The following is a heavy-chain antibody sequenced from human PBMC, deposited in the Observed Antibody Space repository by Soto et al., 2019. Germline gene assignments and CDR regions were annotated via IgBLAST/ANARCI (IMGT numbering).Heavy chain of an antibody. V-gene: IGHV4-39*01. CDR2: VYYSGNS. J-gene: IGHJ1*01. Sequence: PSGTLALTCTVSGGSSISSSYYWGWMRQSPGKGVGWIGSVYYSGNSYYNPSLKSRAAISADTSGTQFFLEMQAMTAADTALYYCVRHRGRGWPPTLFWGQALLVPVSS. D-gene: IGHD6-19*01. CDR3: VRHRGRGWPPTLF. CDR1: GGSSISSSYY.